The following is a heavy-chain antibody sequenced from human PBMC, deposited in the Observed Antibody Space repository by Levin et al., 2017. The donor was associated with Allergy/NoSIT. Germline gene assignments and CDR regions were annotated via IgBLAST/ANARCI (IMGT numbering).Heavy chain of an antibody. J-gene: IGHJ4*02. Sequence: PGGSLRLSCKGSGYSFTTDWIGWVRQMPGKGLEWMGIMYPADVDIRYSPSFQGQVTMSADGSINTAYLQWSSLKASDTAMYFCATASHCSSGTSYSFEYWGQGTLVTVSS. CDR2: MYPADVDI. CDR1: GYSFTTDW. CDR3: ATASHCSSGTSYSFEY. V-gene: IGHV5-51*01. D-gene: IGHD2-2*01.